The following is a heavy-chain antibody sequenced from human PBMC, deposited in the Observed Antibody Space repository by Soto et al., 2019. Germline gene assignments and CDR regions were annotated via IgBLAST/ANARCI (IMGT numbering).Heavy chain of an antibody. CDR2: IWYDGSNK. J-gene: IGHJ6*02. V-gene: IGHV3-33*01. CDR1: GFTFSSYG. D-gene: IGHD3-10*01. Sequence: QVQLVESGGGVVQPGRSLRLSCAASGFTFSSYGMHWVRQAPGKGLEWMAVIWYDGSNKYYADSVKGRFTISRDNSKNMLYLQMNSLRAEDTAVYYCARDEGLGVNYYYYGMDVWGQGTTVTVSS. CDR3: ARDEGLGVNYYYYGMDV.